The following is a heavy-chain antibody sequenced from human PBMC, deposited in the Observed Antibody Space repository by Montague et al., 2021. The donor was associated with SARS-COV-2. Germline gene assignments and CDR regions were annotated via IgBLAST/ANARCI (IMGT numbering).Heavy chain of an antibody. D-gene: IGHD3-22*01. J-gene: IGHJ4*02. CDR2: ITGSGGST. CDR3: AKGHYYDTSGYLHPFDY. V-gene: IGHV3-23*01. CDR1: GFTFRSYG. Sequence: SLRLSCAASGFTFRSYGVSWVRQAPGKGLEWVSGITGSGGSTYYADSVKDRFTISRDNSKSTLYLQMNSLRAEDTAVYYCAKGHYYDTSGYLHPFDYWGQGTLVTVSS.